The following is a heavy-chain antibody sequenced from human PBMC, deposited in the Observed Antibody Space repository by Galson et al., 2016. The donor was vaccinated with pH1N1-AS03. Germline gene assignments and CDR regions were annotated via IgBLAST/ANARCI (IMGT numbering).Heavy chain of an antibody. J-gene: IGHJ6*02. D-gene: IGHD1-1*01. V-gene: IGHV3-23*01. Sequence: SLRLSCAASGFGVSGNAMTWVRQAPGKGLEWVSSIGSDLKTHYANSVKGRFSISKDNSKNTVYLQMNSLRAEDTALYYCAKDLFWMSAMDVGGQGTTVTVSS. CDR3: AKDLFWMSAMDV. CDR2: IGSDLKT. CDR1: GFGVSGNA.